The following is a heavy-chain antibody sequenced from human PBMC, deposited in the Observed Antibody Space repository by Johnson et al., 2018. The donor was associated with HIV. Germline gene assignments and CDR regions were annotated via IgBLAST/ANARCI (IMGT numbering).Heavy chain of an antibody. CDR2: IWYDGSNK. Sequence: VQLVESGGGLVQPGGSLRLSCAASGFTVSSNYITWVRQAPGKGLEWVSVIWYDGSNKYYADSVKGRFTISRDNSKNTLYLQMNSLRAEDTAVYYCAKDFGYPRPRDAFDIWGQGTMVTVSS. CDR3: AKDFGYPRPRDAFDI. CDR1: GFTVSSNY. V-gene: IGHV3-33*06. J-gene: IGHJ3*02. D-gene: IGHD5-12*01.